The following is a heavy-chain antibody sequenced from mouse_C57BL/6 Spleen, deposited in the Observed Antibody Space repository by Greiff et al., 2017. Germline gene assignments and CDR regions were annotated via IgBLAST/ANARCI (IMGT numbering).Heavy chain of an antibody. CDR3: ARGRSGVEEEYSIYYFDY. CDR1: GYTFTSYW. CDR2: IDPSDSYT. D-gene: IGHD2-5*01. V-gene: IGHV1-69*01. Sequence: QVQLQQPGAELVMPGASVKLSCKASGYTFTSYWMHWVKQRPGQGLEWIGEIDPSDSYTNYNQKFKGKSTLTVDKSSSTAYMQRSSLTSEDSAVYYCARGRSGVEEEYSIYYFDYWGQGTTLTVSS. J-gene: IGHJ2*01.